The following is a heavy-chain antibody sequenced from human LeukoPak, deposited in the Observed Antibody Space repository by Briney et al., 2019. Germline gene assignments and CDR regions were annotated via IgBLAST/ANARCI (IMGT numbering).Heavy chain of an antibody. V-gene: IGHV4-59*01. CDR2: ISYSGST. J-gene: IGHJ5*02. Sequence: PSETLSLTCTVSGGSISFYYWSWIRQPPGKGLEWIGYISYSGSTNYNPSLKSRVTISVDTSKTQFSLKLSSVTAADTAVYYCARGGSGYDWFDPWGQGTLVTVSS. CDR1: GGSISFYY. D-gene: IGHD5-12*01. CDR3: ARGGSGYDWFDP.